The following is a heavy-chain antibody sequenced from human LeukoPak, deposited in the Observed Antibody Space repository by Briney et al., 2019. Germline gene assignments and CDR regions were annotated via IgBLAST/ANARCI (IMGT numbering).Heavy chain of an antibody. J-gene: IGHJ4*02. V-gene: IGHV3-30*04. CDR3: ARDHDSSGWYYFDY. Sequence: GRSLRLSCAVSGFTFSSYAMHWVRQAPGKGLEWVAVISYDGSNKYYADPVKGRFTISRDNSKNTLYLQMNSLRAEDTAVYYCARDHDSSGWYYFDYWGQGTLVTVSS. CDR1: GFTFSSYA. CDR2: ISYDGSNK. D-gene: IGHD6-19*01.